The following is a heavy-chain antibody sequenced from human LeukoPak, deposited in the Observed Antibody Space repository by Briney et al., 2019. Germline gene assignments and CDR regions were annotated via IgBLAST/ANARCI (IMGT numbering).Heavy chain of an antibody. CDR3: AREATGATGYFDY. D-gene: IGHD1-26*01. CDR2: IPSSGSTI. J-gene: IGHJ4*02. Sequence: GGSLRLSCAASGFTFSTYEMNWVRQAPGKGLEWVSYIPSSGSTIYYVDSVKGRFTISRDNAKNSLYLQMNSLRVEDTAVCYCAREATGATGYFDYWGQGTLVTVSS. V-gene: IGHV3-48*03. CDR1: GFTFSTYE.